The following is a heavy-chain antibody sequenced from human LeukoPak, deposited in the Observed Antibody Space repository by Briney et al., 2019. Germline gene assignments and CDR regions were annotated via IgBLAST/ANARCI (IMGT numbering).Heavy chain of an antibody. V-gene: IGHV1-46*01. CDR2: INPSGGST. Sequence: ASVKVSCKASGYTFTSYYMHWVRQAPGQGLEWMGIINPSGGSTSYAQKFQGRVTMTRDTSTSTVYMELSSLRSEDTAVYYCARDYPMDYDFWSGYYYYYCGMDVWGQGTTVTVSS. J-gene: IGHJ6*02. CDR1: GYTFTSYY. CDR3: ARDYPMDYDFWSGYYYYYCGMDV. D-gene: IGHD3-3*01.